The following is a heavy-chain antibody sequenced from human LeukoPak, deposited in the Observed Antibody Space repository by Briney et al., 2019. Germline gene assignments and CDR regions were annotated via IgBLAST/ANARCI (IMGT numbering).Heavy chain of an antibody. V-gene: IGHV3-7*01. D-gene: IGHD6-13*01. Sequence: PGGSLRLSCAASGFAFSSYWMSWVRQAPGKGLEWVANIKQDGSEKYYVDSVKGRFAISRDNAKNSLYLQMNSLRAEDTAVYHCATLYSSSWYGFRGYYMDVWGKGTTVTVSS. CDR3: ATLYSSSWYGFRGYYMDV. J-gene: IGHJ6*03. CDR1: GFAFSSYW. CDR2: IKQDGSEK.